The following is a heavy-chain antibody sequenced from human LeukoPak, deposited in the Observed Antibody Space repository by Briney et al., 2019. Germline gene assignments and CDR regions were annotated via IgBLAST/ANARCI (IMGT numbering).Heavy chain of an antibody. J-gene: IGHJ4*02. CDR1: GGTFSSYA. D-gene: IGHD3-3*01. CDR3: ARDGGSSTIFGVVIPCFDY. V-gene: IGHV1-69*05. CDR2: IIPIFGTA. Sequence: SVKVSCKASGGTFSSYAISWVRQAPGQGLEWMGGIIPIFGTANYAQKFQGRVTITTDESTSTAYMELSSLRSEDTAVYYCARDGGSSTIFGVVIPCFDYWGQGTLVTVSS.